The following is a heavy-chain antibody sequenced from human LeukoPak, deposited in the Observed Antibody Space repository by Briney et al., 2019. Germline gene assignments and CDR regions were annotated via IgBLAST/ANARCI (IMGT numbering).Heavy chain of an antibody. CDR3: ARGLGMDV. J-gene: IGHJ6*02. V-gene: IGHV3-30-3*01. Sequence: TGGSLRLSCAASGFTFSSYAMHWVRQAPGKGLEWVAVISYDGSNKYYADSVKGRFTISRDNAKNSLYLQMNSLRAEDTAVYYCARGLGMDVWCPGTTVSVSS. CDR1: GFTFSSYA. CDR2: ISYDGSNK.